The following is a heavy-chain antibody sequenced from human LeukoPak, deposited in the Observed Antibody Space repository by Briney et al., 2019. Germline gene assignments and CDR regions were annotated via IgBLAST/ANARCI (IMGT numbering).Heavy chain of an antibody. CDR2: ISAYNGNT. CDR1: GYTFTSYG. D-gene: IGHD2-2*01. J-gene: IGHJ4*02. V-gene: IGHV1-18*01. CDR3: ARDLSDIVVVPAACDY. Sequence: ASVKVSCKASGYTFTSYGISWVRQAPGQGLEWMGWISAYNGNTNYARKLQGRVTMTTDTSTSTAYMELRSLRSDDTAVYYCARDLSDIVVVPAACDYWGQETLVTVSS.